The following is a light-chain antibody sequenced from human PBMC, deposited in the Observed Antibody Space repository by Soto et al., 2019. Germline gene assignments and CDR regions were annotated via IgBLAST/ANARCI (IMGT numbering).Light chain of an antibody. J-gene: IGKJ2*01. V-gene: IGKV1-39*01. CDR2: ASS. CDR1: QNITTY. CDR3: QQSYRSPYT. Sequence: DIQMTQSPSSLSASVGDRVPITCRASQNITTYLNWYQQKPGKAPNLLIYASSSLQSGVPSRFSGSGSGPDVTLTINSLQPEDFAAYFCQQSYRSPYTFGQGTKLEIK.